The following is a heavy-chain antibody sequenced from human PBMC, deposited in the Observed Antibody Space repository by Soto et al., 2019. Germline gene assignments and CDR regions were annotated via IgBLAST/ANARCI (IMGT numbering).Heavy chain of an antibody. CDR3: ASGMRGRFLERFLYPYYFDY. Sequence: SVKVSCKASGGTFSSYAISWVRQAPGQGLEWMGGIIPIFGTANYAQKFQGRVTITADESTSTSYMELSSLRSEDTAVYYCASGMRGRFLERFLYPYYFDYWGQGTMVTASS. D-gene: IGHD3-3*01. CDR2: IIPIFGTA. J-gene: IGHJ4*02. V-gene: IGHV1-69*13. CDR1: GGTFSSYA.